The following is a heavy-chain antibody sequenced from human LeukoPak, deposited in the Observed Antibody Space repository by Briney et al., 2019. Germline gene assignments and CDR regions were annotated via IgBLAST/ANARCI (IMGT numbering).Heavy chain of an antibody. V-gene: IGHV4-59*08. J-gene: IGHJ3*02. CDR3: ARGYSSSWDDAFDI. CDR2: IYYSGST. D-gene: IGHD6-13*01. CDR1: GGSISSYY. Sequence: SESLSLTCTVSGGSISSYYWSWIRQPPGKGLEWIGYIYYSGSTNYNPSLKSRVTISVDTSKNQFCLKLSSVTAADTAVYCCARGYSSSWDDAFDIWGQGTMVTVSS.